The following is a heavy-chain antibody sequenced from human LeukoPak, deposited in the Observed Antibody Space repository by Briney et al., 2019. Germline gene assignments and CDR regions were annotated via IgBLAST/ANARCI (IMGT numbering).Heavy chain of an antibody. V-gene: IGHV4-39*01. CDR3: ARHGLHQAFDY. CDR2: IYYSGST. D-gene: IGHD5/OR15-5a*01. J-gene: IGHJ4*02. CDR1: GGSIISSRYY. Sequence: SETLSLPCTVSGGSIISSRYYWGWIRQPPGKGLEWIGTIYYSGSTYYNPSLKSRVTMSADTSKNHFSLKVSSVTAADTAMYYCARHGLHQAFDYWGQGTLVTVSS.